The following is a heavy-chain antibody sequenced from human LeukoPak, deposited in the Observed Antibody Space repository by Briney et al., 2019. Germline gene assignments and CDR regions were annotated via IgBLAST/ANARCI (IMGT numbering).Heavy chain of an antibody. Sequence: SQTLSLTCAILGDSVSSNSAAWNWIRQSPSRGLEWLGWTYYRSKWYDDYAVSVKSRITINPDTSKNQFSLQLNSVTPEDTAVYYCARDFRYYYDSSGPGLDYWGQGTLVTVSS. CDR1: GDSVSSNSAA. J-gene: IGHJ4*02. CDR2: TYYRSKWYD. D-gene: IGHD3-22*01. V-gene: IGHV6-1*01. CDR3: ARDFRYYYDSSGPGLDY.